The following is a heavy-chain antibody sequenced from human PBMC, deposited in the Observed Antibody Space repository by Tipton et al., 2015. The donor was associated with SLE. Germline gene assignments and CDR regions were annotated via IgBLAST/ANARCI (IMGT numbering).Heavy chain of an antibody. V-gene: IGHV3-30-3*01. J-gene: IGHJ6*02. CDR1: GFTFSSYA. Sequence: SLRLSCAASGFTFSSYAMHWVRQAPGKGLEWVAVISYDGSNKYYADSVKGRFTISRDNSKNTLYLQMNSLRAEDTAVYYCARGLLEYSSSRYYYYGMDVWGQGTTVTVSS. D-gene: IGHD6-6*01. CDR2: ISYDGSNK. CDR3: ARGLLEYSSSRYYYYGMDV.